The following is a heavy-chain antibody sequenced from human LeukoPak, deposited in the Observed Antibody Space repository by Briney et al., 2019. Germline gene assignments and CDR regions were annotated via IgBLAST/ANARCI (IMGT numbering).Heavy chain of an antibody. V-gene: IGHV3-30*18. CDR2: ISYDGSNK. CDR3: AKDRTAGYDGLVDY. Sequence: GGSLRLSCAPSGFTFSNYGMHWVRQAPGKGLEWVAVISYDGSNKYYTDSVKGRFTISRDNSKNTLYLQMNSLRAEDTAVYYCAKDRTAGYDGLVDYWGQGTLVTVSS. D-gene: IGHD5-12*01. CDR1: GFTFSNYG. J-gene: IGHJ4*02.